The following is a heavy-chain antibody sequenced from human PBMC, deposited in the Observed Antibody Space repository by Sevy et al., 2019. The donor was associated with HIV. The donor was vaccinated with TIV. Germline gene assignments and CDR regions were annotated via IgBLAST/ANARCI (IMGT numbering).Heavy chain of an antibody. V-gene: IGHV3-11*04. CDR3: ARAGPYTSRWHFDY. J-gene: IGHJ4*02. CDR2: FGDNGYNF. CDR1: EFSFHDYY. D-gene: IGHD6-13*01. Sequence: GGSLRLSCAASEFSFHDYYLSWIRKAPGMGLEYISYFGDNGYNFYYADSGRGRFTISRDNAKNSLYLQMNSLRIEDTAVYYCARAGPYTSRWHFDYWGQGTLVTVSS.